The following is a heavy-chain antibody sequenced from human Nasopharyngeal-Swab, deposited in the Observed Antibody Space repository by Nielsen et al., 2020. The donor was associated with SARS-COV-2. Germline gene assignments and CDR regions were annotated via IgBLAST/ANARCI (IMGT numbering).Heavy chain of an antibody. V-gene: IGHV4-34*01. CDR2: INHSGST. J-gene: IGHJ6*02. CDR1: GGSFSGYY. CDR3: ARRAARYYYGMDV. Sequence: SETLSLTCAVYGGSFSGYYWSWIRQPLGKGLEWIGEINHSGSTNYNPSLKSRVTISVDTSKNQFSLKLSSVTAADTAVYYCARRAARYYYGMDVWGQGTTVTVSS. D-gene: IGHD6-6*01.